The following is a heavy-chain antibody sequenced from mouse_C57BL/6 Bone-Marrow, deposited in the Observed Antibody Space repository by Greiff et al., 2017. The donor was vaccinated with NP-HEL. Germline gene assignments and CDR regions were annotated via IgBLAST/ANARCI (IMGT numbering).Heavy chain of an antibody. Sequence: EVQGVESGPVLVKPGASVKMSCKASGYTFTDYYMNWVKQSHGKSLEWIGVINPYNGGTSYNQKFKGKATLTVDKSSSTAYMELNSLTSEDSAVYYCARYYYDYDAFSYWGQGTLVTVSA. V-gene: IGHV1-19*01. D-gene: IGHD2-4*01. CDR2: INPYNGGT. J-gene: IGHJ3*01. CDR3: ARYYYDYDAFSY. CDR1: GYTFTDYY.